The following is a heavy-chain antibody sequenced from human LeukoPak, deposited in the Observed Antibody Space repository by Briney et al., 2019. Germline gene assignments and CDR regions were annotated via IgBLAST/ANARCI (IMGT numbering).Heavy chain of an antibody. D-gene: IGHD5-18*01. J-gene: IGHJ4*02. CDR1: GGSISSYY. CDR3: ARGYGYYFDY. CDR2: IYYSGST. V-gene: IGHV4-59*07. Sequence: SDTVSLTCTVSGGSISSYYWSWIRQSPGKGLEWFGDIYYSGSTNYNPSLKSRVTISVDTSKNQFSLKLSSVTAADTAVYYCARGYGYYFDYWGQGTLVTVHS.